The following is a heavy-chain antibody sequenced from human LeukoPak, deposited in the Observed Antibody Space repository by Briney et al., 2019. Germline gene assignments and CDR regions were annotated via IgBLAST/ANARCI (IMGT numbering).Heavy chain of an antibody. CDR3: ARLNYDGPPFDY. D-gene: IGHD4-23*01. CDR1: GFTVSSNY. Sequence: PGGSLRLSCAASGFTVSSNYMSWVRQAPGKGLLWVSRINGDGITTSYVDSVKGRFTISRDNAKNTLYLQMNSLRAEDTAVYYCARLNYDGPPFDYWGQGTLVTVSS. V-gene: IGHV3-74*01. J-gene: IGHJ4*02. CDR2: INGDGITT.